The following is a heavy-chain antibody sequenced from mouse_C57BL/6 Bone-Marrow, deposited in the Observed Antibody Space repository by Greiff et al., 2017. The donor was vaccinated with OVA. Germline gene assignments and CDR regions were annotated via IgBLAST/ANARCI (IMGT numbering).Heavy chain of an antibody. CDR3: ARIITTVVAPPMDY. V-gene: IGHV1-19*01. CDR2: INPYNGGT. D-gene: IGHD1-1*01. J-gene: IGHJ4*01. Sequence: VQLQQSGPVLVKPGASVKMSCKASGYTFTDYYMNWVKQSHGKSLEWIGVINPYNGGTSYNQKFKGKATLTVDKSSSTAYMELNSLTSEDSAVYYCARIITTVVAPPMDYWGQGTSVTVSS. CDR1: GYTFTDYY.